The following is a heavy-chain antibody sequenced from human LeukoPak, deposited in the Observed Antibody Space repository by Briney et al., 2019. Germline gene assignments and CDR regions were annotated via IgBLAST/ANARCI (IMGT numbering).Heavy chain of an antibody. CDR2: INHSGST. J-gene: IGHJ5*02. V-gene: IGHV4-34*01. Sequence: SETLSLTCAVYGGSFRGYYWGWIRQPPGKGLEWIGEINHSGSTNYNPSLKSRVTISVDTSKNQFSLKLSSVTAADTAVYYRARGSYSGYDYRWFDPWGQGTLVTVSS. D-gene: IGHD5-12*01. CDR1: GGSFRGYY. CDR3: ARGSYSGYDYRWFDP.